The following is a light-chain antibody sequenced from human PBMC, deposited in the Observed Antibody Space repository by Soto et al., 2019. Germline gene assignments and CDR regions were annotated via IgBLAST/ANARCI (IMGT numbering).Light chain of an antibody. V-gene: IGKV3-20*01. CDR1: QSVRSNY. J-gene: IGKJ4*01. CDR2: GAS. CDR3: QQYGSSPPVT. Sequence: EIVLTQSPGALSLSPGERATLSCRASQSVRSNYLAWYQQKPGQAPRLLIYGASSRATGIPDRFSGSGSGTDFTLTISRREPEDFAVYYCQQYGSSPPVTFGGGTRGEIK.